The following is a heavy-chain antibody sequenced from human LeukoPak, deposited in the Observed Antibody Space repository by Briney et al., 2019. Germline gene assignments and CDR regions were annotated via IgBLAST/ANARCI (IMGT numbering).Heavy chain of an antibody. CDR1: VFTFSSHA. CDR2: ISGSGGRT. CDR3: TKDQGLLWFGELNV. Sequence: PGGSLRLSCAAYVFTFSSHAMSWVRQAPGKGLEWVSAISGSGGRTYYADSVKGRFTSSRDNSKNMVSLQMNSLRAEDTAVYYCTKDQGLLWFGELNVWGKGATVTVSS. D-gene: IGHD3-10*01. J-gene: IGHJ6*04. V-gene: IGHV3-23*01.